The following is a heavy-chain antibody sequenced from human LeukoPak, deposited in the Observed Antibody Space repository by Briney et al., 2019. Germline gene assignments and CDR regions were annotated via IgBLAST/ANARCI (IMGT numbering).Heavy chain of an antibody. D-gene: IGHD3-22*01. CDR2: ISGSGRST. CDR1: GFTFSSYG. Sequence: GGSLRLSCAASGFTFSSYGMSWVRQAPGKGLEWVSAISGSGRSTYYADSVKGRFTISRDNSKNTLYLQMNSLRAEDTAVHYCAKVRYYYDSSGYRPIDYWGQGTLVTVSS. CDR3: AKVRYYYDSSGYRPIDY. J-gene: IGHJ4*02. V-gene: IGHV3-23*01.